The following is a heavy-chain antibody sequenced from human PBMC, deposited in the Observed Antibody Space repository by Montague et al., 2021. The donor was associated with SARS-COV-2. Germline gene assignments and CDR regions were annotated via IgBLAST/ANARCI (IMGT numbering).Heavy chain of an antibody. CDR3: AAYIIGAGGRGS. CDR2: TYDDRPI. Sequence: TLSLTCSVSGASIRGAYHWSWIRPHPGTDLEWIGHTYDDRPIXXNPSLRGRASISLDTSENRFSLTLTSVTAADTALYYCAAYIIGAGGRGSWGQGALVTVSS. D-gene: IGHD3-16*01. CDR1: GASIRGAYH. V-gene: IGHV4-31*03. J-gene: IGHJ1*01.